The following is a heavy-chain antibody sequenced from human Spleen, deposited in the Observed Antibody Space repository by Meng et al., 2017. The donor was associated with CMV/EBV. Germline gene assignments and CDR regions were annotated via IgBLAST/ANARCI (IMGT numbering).Heavy chain of an antibody. J-gene: IGHJ4*02. D-gene: IGHD6-6*01. V-gene: IGHV3-7*01. CDR2: INQDGGET. Sequence: GESLKISCAVSGFTFSSNWMTWVRQAPGKGLEWVANINQDGGETYYVDSVKGRFTVSRDNAKNSLYLQMNSLRAEDTAVYYCARGGAIAARPADYWGQGTLVTVSS. CDR1: GFTFSSNW. CDR3: ARGGAIAARPADY.